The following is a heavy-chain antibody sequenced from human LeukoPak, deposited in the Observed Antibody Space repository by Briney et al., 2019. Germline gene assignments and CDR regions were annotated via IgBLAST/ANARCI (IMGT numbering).Heavy chain of an antibody. CDR2: LYYSGSP. CDR1: GGSISSYY. V-gene: IGHV4-59*04. D-gene: IGHD3-16*01. CDR3: ARQFDYYGMDV. Sequence: PSETLSLTCTVSGGSISSYYWSWIRQPPGKGLEWIGNLYYSGSPYYSPSLKSRVTMSVDTSKNQFSLTLRSVTAADTAVYYCARQFDYYGMDVWGQGTTVTVSS. J-gene: IGHJ6*02.